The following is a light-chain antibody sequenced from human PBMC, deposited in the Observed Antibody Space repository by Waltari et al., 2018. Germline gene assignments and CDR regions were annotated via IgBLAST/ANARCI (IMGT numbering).Light chain of an antibody. CDR3: HVWHPDVDPGV. CDR1: NIGSYS. Sequence: SYVLTQPPSVSVAPGETARITCGGDNIGSYSVHWYQHRPGQAPMLVIYYDSDRPSGIPERFSGSNSGNTATLTISRVEAGDEAKYYCHVWHPDVDPGVFGTGTDVTVL. J-gene: IGLJ1*01. CDR2: YDS. V-gene: IGLV3-21*04.